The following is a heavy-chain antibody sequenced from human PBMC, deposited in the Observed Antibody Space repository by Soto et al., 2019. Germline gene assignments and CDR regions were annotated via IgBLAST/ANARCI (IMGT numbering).Heavy chain of an antibody. CDR2: IYYSGST. D-gene: IGHD2-2*02. CDR1: GGSITSSYY. CDR3: ATIPATTILTDY. Sequence: SETLSLTCTVSGGSITSSYYWGWIRQPPGKGLEWIGSIYYSGSTYYNPSLKSRVTISVDTSKNQFYLKLSSVTAADTAVYYCATIPATTILTDYWGQGTLVTVSS. V-gene: IGHV4-39*01. J-gene: IGHJ4*02.